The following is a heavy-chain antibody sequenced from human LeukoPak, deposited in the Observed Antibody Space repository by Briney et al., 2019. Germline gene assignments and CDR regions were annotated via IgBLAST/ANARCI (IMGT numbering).Heavy chain of an antibody. J-gene: IGHJ4*02. CDR1: GLKFDDYA. CDR2: IYCNSGTI. V-gene: IGHV3-9*01. D-gene: IGHD3-9*01. CDR3: FDGADN. Sequence: PGRSLRLSCVAYGLKFDDYAMYWVRQTPGKGLEWVSGIYCNSGTIVYADSVRGRFTISRDNPRTSLYLQMNSLRVEDTGFCYCFDGADNWGQGTLVTVST.